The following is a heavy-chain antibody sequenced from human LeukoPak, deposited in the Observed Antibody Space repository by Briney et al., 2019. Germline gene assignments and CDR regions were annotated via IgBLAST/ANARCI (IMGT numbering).Heavy chain of an antibody. CDR2: IYYSGST. Sequence: PSETLSLTCTVSGGSISSGGYYWSWIRQPPGKGLEWIGYIYYSGSTNYNPSLKSRVTISVDTSKNQFSLKLSSVTAADTAVYYCARHIVVVVEADVAGMDVWGQGTTVTVSS. D-gene: IGHD2-15*01. V-gene: IGHV4-61*08. CDR3: ARHIVVVVEADVAGMDV. CDR1: GGSISSGGYY. J-gene: IGHJ6*02.